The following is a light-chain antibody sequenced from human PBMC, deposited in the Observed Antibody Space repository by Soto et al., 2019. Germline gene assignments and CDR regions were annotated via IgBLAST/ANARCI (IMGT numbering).Light chain of an antibody. V-gene: IGLV2-23*01. CDR2: KGT. CDR3: CSSAPESTYV. Sequence: ALAQPASVSGSPGQSITISCTGTSSDVGAYNSVSWYQQHPHKAPQVIIYKGTQRPSGVSNRFSGSTSGNAASLTISGLQADDEADYFCCSSAPESTYVFGSGTKVTVL. J-gene: IGLJ1*01. CDR1: SSDVGAYNS.